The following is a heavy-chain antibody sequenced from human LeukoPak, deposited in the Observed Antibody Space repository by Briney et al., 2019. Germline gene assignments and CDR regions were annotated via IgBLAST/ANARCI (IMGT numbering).Heavy chain of an antibody. CDR3: VRWDHSNNWHYEY. Sequence: PGGSLRLSCAVSGFTFSGYWMSWVRKAPGKGLEWMANINQDGSGVYFVDSVKGRFTISRDDAKNALYLEMTSLRADDTGVYYCVRWDHSNNWHYEYWGQGTLVTVSS. J-gene: IGHJ4*02. D-gene: IGHD6-13*01. V-gene: IGHV3-7*01. CDR1: GFTFSGYW. CDR2: INQDGSGV.